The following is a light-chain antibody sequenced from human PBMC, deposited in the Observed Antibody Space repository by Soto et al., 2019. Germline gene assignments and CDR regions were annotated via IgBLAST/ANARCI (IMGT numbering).Light chain of an antibody. V-gene: IGKV1-5*01. CDR1: QSISSW. Sequence: DIQMTQSPSTLSASVGDRVTITCRASQSISSWLAWYQQKPGKAPKLLIYDASSLESGVPSRFSGSGSGTEFTLTISSLQPDDFATYYCQQYYSYPPWTFGQGTKVDIK. J-gene: IGKJ1*01. CDR2: DAS. CDR3: QQYYSYPPWT.